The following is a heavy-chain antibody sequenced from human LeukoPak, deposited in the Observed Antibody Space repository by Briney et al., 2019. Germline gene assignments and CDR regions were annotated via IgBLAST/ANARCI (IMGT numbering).Heavy chain of an antibody. J-gene: IGHJ5*02. Sequence: PSETLSLTCTVSGGSISSCYWSWIRQPPGKGLEWIGYIYYSGSTNYNPSLKSRVTISVDTSKNQFSLKLSSVTAADTAVYYCARRYYDILTGHHENWFDPWGQGTLVTVSS. V-gene: IGHV4-59*01. CDR3: ARRYYDILTGHHENWFDP. CDR1: GGSISSCY. CDR2: IYYSGST. D-gene: IGHD3-9*01.